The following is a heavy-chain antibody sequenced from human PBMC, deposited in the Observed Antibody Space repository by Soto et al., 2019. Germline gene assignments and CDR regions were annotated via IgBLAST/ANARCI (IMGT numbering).Heavy chain of an antibody. CDR3: ARDLGSDILTGYLNNWLDP. CDR1: GYTFTSYY. Sequence: ASVKVSCKASGYTFTSYYMHWVRQAPGQGLEWMGIINPSGGSTSYAQKFQGRVTMTRDTSTSTVYMELSSLRSEDTAVYYCARDLGSDILTGYLNNWLDPWGQGTLVTVSS. D-gene: IGHD3-9*01. J-gene: IGHJ5*02. V-gene: IGHV1-46*01. CDR2: INPSGGST.